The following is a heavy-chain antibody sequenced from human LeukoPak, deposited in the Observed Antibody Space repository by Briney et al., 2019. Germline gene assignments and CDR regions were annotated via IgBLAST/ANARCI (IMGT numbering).Heavy chain of an antibody. CDR1: GFTFSSYS. D-gene: IGHD3-9*01. CDR2: ISSSSSYI. CDR3: ASGTYYDILTGFHTRMGDY. V-gene: IGHV3-21*01. J-gene: IGHJ4*02. Sequence: GGSLRLSCAASGFTFSSYSINWVRQAPGKGLEWVSSISSSSSYIYYADSVKGRFTISRDNAKNSLYLQMNSLRAEDTAVYYCASGTYYDILTGFHTRMGDYWGQGTMVTVSS.